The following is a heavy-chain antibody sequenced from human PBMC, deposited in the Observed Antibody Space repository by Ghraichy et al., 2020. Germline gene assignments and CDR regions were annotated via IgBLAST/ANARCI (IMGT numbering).Heavy chain of an antibody. J-gene: IGHJ4*02. Sequence: SETLSLTCTVSGGSINSSNYYWGWIRQPPGKGLEWIGTIYYSGSTHYNPSLKSRVTISVDTSKNQFSLKLSSVTAADTAVYYCARHSSNWGVFDYWGRGTLVTVSS. CDR2: IYYSGST. V-gene: IGHV4-39*01. CDR1: GGSINSSNYY. CDR3: ARHSSNWGVFDY. D-gene: IGHD7-27*01.